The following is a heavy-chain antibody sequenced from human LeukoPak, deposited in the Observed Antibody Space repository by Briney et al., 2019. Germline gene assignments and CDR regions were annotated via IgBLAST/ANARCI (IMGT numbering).Heavy chain of an antibody. D-gene: IGHD3-9*01. CDR3: AQNYDILTGYYRDAFDI. Sequence: SETLSLTCAVSGGSISSSNWWSWVRQPPGKGLEWIGEIYHSGSTNYNPSLKGRVTISVDKSKNQFSLKLSSVTAADTAVYYCAQNYDILTGYYRDAFDIWGQGTMVTVSS. CDR1: GGSISSSNW. CDR2: IYHSGST. V-gene: IGHV4-4*02. J-gene: IGHJ3*02.